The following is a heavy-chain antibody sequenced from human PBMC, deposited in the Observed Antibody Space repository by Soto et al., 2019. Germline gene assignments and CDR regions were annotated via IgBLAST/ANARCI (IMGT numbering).Heavy chain of an antibody. CDR3: SGGVGDAI. Sequence: EDQLVESGGGLVQPGGSLRLTCAVSGFSFRSDWMNWVRQAPGKGLEWVAHTNQDGSEKYYLDSVKGRFTIFRDNAKNSLYLEMNALSSGDTAVYYCSGGVGDAIWGQGTLVTVSS. D-gene: IGHD1-26*01. CDR2: TNQDGSEK. CDR1: GFSFRSDW. J-gene: IGHJ4*02. V-gene: IGHV3-7*04.